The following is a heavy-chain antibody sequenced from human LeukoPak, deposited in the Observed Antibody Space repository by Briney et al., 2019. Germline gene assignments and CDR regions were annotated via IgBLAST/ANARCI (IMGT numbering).Heavy chain of an antibody. V-gene: IGHV4-39*01. D-gene: IGHD4/OR15-4a*01. CDR3: ARRDYAAWFDP. CDR1: GDSITSGAFY. CDR2: VYYSGST. Sequence: KPSETLSLTCNVSGDSITSGAFYWAWIRQSPGKELEWIGNVYYSGSTQYNPSLRGRVSISMDKTKNQFSLNLNSVSVTDTAIYYCARRDYAAWFDPWGQGTLVTVSS. J-gene: IGHJ5*02.